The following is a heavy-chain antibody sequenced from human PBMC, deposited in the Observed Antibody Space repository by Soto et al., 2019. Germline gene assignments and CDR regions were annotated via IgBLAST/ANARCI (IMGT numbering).Heavy chain of an antibody. CDR2: ISYDGSNK. D-gene: IGHD2-15*01. Sequence: QVQLVESGGGVVQPGRSLRLSCAASGFTFSSYAMHWVRQAPGKGLEWVAVISYDGSNKYYADSVKGRFTISRDNSKNTLYLQMNSLRAKDTAVYYCARVRYCSGGSCFDAFDIWGQGTMVTVSS. J-gene: IGHJ3*02. V-gene: IGHV3-30-3*01. CDR3: ARVRYCSGGSCFDAFDI. CDR1: GFTFSSYA.